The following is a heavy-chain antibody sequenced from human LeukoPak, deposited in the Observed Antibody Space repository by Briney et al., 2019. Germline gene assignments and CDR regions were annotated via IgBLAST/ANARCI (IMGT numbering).Heavy chain of an antibody. CDR1: GYSFTSYW. J-gene: IGHJ4*02. V-gene: IGHV5-51*01. Sequence: GESLKISCKGSGYSFTSYWIGWVRQMPGKGLEWMGIIYPGDSDTRYSPSFQGQVTISADKSISTAYLQWSSLKASDTAMYYCARLRYYGSGSSYYFDYWGQGTLVTVSS. D-gene: IGHD3-10*01. CDR2: IYPGDSDT. CDR3: ARLRYYGSGSSYYFDY.